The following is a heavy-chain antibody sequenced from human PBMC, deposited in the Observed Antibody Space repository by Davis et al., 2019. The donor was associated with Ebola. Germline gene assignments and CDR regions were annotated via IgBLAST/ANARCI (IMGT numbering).Heavy chain of an antibody. CDR2: IDPSDSYT. J-gene: IGHJ4*02. Sequence: GESLKISCKGSGYSFTSYWIGWVRQMPGKGLEWMGRIDPSDSYTNYSPSFQGHVTISADKSISTAYLQWSSLKASDTAMYYCASGGLYYFDYWGQGTLVTVSS. CDR3: ASGGLYYFDY. V-gene: IGHV5-10-1*01. D-gene: IGHD3/OR15-3a*01. CDR1: GYSFTSYW.